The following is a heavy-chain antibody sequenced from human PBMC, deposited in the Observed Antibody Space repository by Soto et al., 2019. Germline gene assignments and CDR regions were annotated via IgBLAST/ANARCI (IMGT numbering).Heavy chain of an antibody. Sequence: EVQLVESGGGLVQPGGSLRLSCAASGFTFSNYWMHWVRQAPGKGLVWVSHINNDGSITNYADSVKGRFAISRDNAKEQLYLELYNPGSGGNAVYYCARDLFCWCNNCHQPATGWGQGTLVSVSS. J-gene: IGHJ4*02. CDR3: ARDLFCWCNNCHQPATG. D-gene: IGHD1-1*01. CDR2: INNDGSIT. CDR1: GFTFSNYW. V-gene: IGHV3-74*01.